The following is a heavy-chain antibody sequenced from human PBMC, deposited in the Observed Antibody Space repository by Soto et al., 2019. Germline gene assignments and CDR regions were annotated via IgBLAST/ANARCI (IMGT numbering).Heavy chain of an antibody. CDR1: GGSISGYY. D-gene: IGHD3-3*01. J-gene: IGHJ6*02. V-gene: IGHV4-59*05. CDR3: ARVSYDLRIYYYYGMDV. Sequence: SETLSLTCTVSGGSISGYYWNWIRQPPGKRLERIGSIYYNGSTYYNPSLKSRVTISIDTSKNQFSLKLSSVTAADTAVYYCARVSYDLRIYYYYGMDVWGQGTTVTVSS. CDR2: IYYNGST.